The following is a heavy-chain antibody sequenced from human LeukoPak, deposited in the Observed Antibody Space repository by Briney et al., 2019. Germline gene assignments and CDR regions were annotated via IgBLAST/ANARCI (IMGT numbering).Heavy chain of an antibody. CDR3: ARDVARTDEIDS. Sequence: PGGSLRLSCAGSGFSFSTYDMLWVRQAPGKGLEWVSAIGSGGDTYYAGSVKGRFTISRESAKNSFYLQMNSLNAGDTAVYFCARDVARTDEIDSWGQGTLVTVSS. D-gene: IGHD6-19*01. CDR2: IGSGGDT. V-gene: IGHV3-13*01. J-gene: IGHJ4*02. CDR1: GFSFSTYD.